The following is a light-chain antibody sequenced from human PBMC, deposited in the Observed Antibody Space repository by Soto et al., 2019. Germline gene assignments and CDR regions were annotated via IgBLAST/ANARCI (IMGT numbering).Light chain of an antibody. J-gene: IGLJ1*01. Sequence: QSVLTQPASVSGSPGQSITISCTGTSRDVGGYNYVSWYQQHPGKAPKLMIYDVSNRPSGVSNRFSGSKSGNTASLTISGLQAEDDADYYCSSYTSSSTLYVFGTGTKATVL. CDR2: DVS. CDR3: SSYTSSSTLYV. CDR1: SRDVGGYNY. V-gene: IGLV2-14*01.